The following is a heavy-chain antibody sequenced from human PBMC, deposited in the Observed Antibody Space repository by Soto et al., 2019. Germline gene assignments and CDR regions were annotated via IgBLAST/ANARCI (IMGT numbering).Heavy chain of an antibody. D-gene: IGHD2-21*01. CDR1: GDSVSSNSAA. V-gene: IGHV6-1*01. CDR2: TYYRSKWYN. Sequence: PSQTLSLTCAISGDSVSSNSAAWNWIRQSPSRGLEWLGRTYYRSKWYNDYAVSVKSRITINPDTSKNQYSLQLNSVTPKDTAVYFCARVPLEQMGVIFFYYFVYWGQVPFFTVSS. J-gene: IGHJ4*02. CDR3: ARVPLEQMGVIFFYYFVY.